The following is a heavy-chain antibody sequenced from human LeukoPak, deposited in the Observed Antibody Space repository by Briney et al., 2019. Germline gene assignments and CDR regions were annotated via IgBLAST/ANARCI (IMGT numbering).Heavy chain of an antibody. V-gene: IGHV3-21*01. Sequence: GGSLRLSCAASGFTFSSYSMNWVRQAPGKGLEWVSSISSSYIYYADSVKGRFTISRDNAKNSLYLQMNSLRAEDTAVYYCAREGPGAYYFDYWGQGTLVTVSS. CDR1: GFTFSSYS. D-gene: IGHD1-14*01. CDR3: AREGPGAYYFDY. J-gene: IGHJ4*02. CDR2: ISSSYI.